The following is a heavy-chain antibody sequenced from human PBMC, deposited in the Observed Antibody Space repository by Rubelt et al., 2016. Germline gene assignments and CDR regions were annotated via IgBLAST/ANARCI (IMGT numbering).Heavy chain of an antibody. CDR1: GYTFTGYY. V-gene: IGHV1-2*01. CDR2: INHHSGGT. CDR3: AGFGIGGHSSGYLFDY. Sequence: QVQLVQSGAEVKKPGASVKVSCRASGYTFTGYYMHWVRQAPGQGLEWMGWINHHSGGTHYAQKCEGRVTSARDTSISTAYMGLSRVRSDDTAVYYGAGFGIGGHSSGYLFDYWGQGTLVTVSS. D-gene: IGHD3-22*01. J-gene: IGHJ4*02.